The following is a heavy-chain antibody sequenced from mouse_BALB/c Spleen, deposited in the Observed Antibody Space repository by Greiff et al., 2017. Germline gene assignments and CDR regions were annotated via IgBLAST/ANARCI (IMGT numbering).Heavy chain of an antibody. Sequence: EVKLMESGGGLVKPGGSLKLSCAASGFTFSSYAMSWVRQTPEKRLEWVATISSGGSYTYYPDSVKGRFTISRDNAKTTLYLQMSSLRSEDTAMYYCARGGGNYPYYYAMDYWGQGTSVTVSS. V-gene: IGHV5-9-3*01. CDR2: ISSGGSYT. CDR3: ARGGGNYPYYYAMDY. J-gene: IGHJ4*01. CDR1: GFTFSSYA. D-gene: IGHD2-1*01.